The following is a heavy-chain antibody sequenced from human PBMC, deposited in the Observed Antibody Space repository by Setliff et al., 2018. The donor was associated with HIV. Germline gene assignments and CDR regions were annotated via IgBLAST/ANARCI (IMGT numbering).Heavy chain of an antibody. V-gene: IGHV4-34*01. Sequence: PSDTLSLTCAVYGQSISGYYWSWIRQTPGKGLEWIGEINHGGDTNYNPSLKSRVTISLDTSKNQFSLKLTSVTAADTAVYYCASRIYYYDSSRVLREEGFDPWGQGTLVTVSS. CDR1: GQSISGYY. J-gene: IGHJ5*02. CDR2: INHGGDT. CDR3: ASRIYYYDSSRVLREEGFDP. D-gene: IGHD3-22*01.